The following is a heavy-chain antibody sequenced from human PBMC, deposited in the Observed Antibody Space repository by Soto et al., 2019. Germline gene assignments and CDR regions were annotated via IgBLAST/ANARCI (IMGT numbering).Heavy chain of an antibody. D-gene: IGHD5-18*01. J-gene: IGHJ4*02. Sequence: SVKVSCKASGDTFINYAINWVRQAPGQGLEWMGGIIPIFGTVEYAQKFQGRVTITADESANIAYMELSSLRFQDTALYYCAKDSSYGHRGFDYWGQGTLVTVSS. CDR2: IIPIFGTV. CDR1: GDTFINYA. V-gene: IGHV1-69*13. CDR3: AKDSSYGHRGFDY.